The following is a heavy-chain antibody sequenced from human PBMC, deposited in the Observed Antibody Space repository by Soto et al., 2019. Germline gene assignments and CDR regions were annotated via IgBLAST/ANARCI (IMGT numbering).Heavy chain of an antibody. CDR3: ARGTLRGVHWLDP. J-gene: IGHJ5*02. CDR2: IYHSGST. CDR1: GGSISSGGYS. D-gene: IGHD3-10*01. V-gene: IGHV4-30-2*01. Sequence: PSETLSLTCAVSGGSISSGGYSWSWIRPPPGKGLEWIGYIYHSGSTYYNPSLKSRVTISVDRSKNQFSLKLSSVTAADTAVYYCARGTLRGVHWLDPWGQGTLVTVSS.